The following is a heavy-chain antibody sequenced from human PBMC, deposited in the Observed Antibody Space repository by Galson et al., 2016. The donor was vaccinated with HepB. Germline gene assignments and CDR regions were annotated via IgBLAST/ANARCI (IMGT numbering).Heavy chain of an antibody. D-gene: IGHD3-10*01. V-gene: IGHV1-24*01. J-gene: IGHJ3*02. CDR2: FDPKDGET. Sequence: SVKVSCKVSGYTLTDLSMHWVRQAPGKGLGWMGGFDPKDGETIYAQKFQGRFTMTADTSTDTAYMDLSSLKSEDTAVYYCATGRLVLPWFRDFPTDDVKTVPDAFDIWGQGTMVTVS. CDR3: ATGRLVLPWFRDFPTDDVKTVPDAFDI. CDR1: GYTLTDLS.